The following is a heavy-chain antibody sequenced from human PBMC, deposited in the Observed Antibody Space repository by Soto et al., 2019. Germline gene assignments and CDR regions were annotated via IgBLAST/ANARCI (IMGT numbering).Heavy chain of an antibody. J-gene: IGHJ3*01. V-gene: IGHV2-5*02. Sequence: QIPLQESGPTLVKPTQTLTLTCTFSGFSLSNSGVGVGWIRQPPGTTLEWLALIYRDDDKRYSPSLKSRLTITKDTSKNQVVLTSATMDPVDTSTSYSAHAEIKGPKVYAITVWGQRAMLTFSS. CDR2: IYRDDDK. CDR1: GFSLSNSGVG. CDR3: AHAEIKGPKVYAITV. D-gene: IGHD2-8*01.